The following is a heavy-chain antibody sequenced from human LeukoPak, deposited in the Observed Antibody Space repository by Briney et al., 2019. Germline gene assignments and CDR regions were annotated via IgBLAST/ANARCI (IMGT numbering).Heavy chain of an antibody. CDR1: GYTFTSYD. CDR2: MSPNSGNT. D-gene: IGHD1-1*01. Sequence: ASVEVSCKASGYTFTSYDINWVRQATEQGLEWMGWMSPNSGNTGYPQKFQGRVTMTRDTSITTAYMELSNLRSEDTAVYYCVRAPPNWGFNFWGQGTLVTVSS. CDR3: VRAPPNWGFNF. J-gene: IGHJ5*01. V-gene: IGHV1-8*01.